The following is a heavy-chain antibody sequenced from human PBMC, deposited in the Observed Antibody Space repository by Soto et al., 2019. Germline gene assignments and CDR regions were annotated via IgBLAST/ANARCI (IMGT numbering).Heavy chain of an antibody. CDR2: ISTYNGDT. Sequence: QVQLVQSGAEVKKPGASVKVSCKASGYTFTRSGISWVRQAPGQGLEWMGWISTYNGDTNYAQTFQGRVTMTTDTSTSTVYMERRSLRSDDTAVYYCAREGVAPYYYYGMDVWGQGTPVTVSS. V-gene: IGHV1-18*01. CDR1: GYTFTRSG. CDR3: AREGVAPYYYYGMDV. D-gene: IGHD5-12*01. J-gene: IGHJ6*02.